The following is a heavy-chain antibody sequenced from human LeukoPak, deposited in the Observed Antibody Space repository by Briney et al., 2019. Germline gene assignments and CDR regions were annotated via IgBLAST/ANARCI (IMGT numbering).Heavy chain of an antibody. CDR3: ERGQGELPDY. D-gene: IGHD1-26*01. Sequence: PSETLSLTSTVSGGSISSYYWSWIRQPPGKGLEWIGYIYYSGSTNYNPTLKSRVTISVDTSKNQFSLKLSSETAADTAVYYCERGQGELPDYWGQGTLVTVSS. J-gene: IGHJ4*02. CDR1: GGSISSYY. CDR2: IYYSGST. V-gene: IGHV4-59*01.